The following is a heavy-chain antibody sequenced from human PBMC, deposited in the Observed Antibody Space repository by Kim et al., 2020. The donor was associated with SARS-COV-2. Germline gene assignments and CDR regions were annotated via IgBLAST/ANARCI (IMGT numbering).Heavy chain of an antibody. D-gene: IGHD2-2*01. CDR1: GYSFTSYA. Sequence: ASVKVSCKASGYSFTSYAMHWVRQAPGQGLEWMGWINTNTGKPKYSQDFQGRVIFSLDTSVSTAYLQISSLKSEDTAVYYCARDNTKNSRTLWIELWG. V-gene: IGHV7-4-1*02. CDR3: ARDNTKNSRTLWIEL. J-gene: IGHJ1*01. CDR2: INTNTGKP.